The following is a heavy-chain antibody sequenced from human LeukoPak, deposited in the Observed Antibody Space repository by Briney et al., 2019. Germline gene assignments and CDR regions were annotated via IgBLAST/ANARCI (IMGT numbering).Heavy chain of an antibody. CDR3: ALKDGGFDP. Sequence: PSETLSLTCSVSGDSVSRSDSYWDWIRQPPGKGLQWIGTIYYSGRTYYSPSLKSRVTISVDTSKNQFSLKLSSVTAADTAVYYCALKDGGFDPWGQGTLVTVSS. CDR2: IYYSGRT. V-gene: IGHV4-39*01. D-gene: IGHD2-15*01. J-gene: IGHJ5*02. CDR1: GDSVSRSDSY.